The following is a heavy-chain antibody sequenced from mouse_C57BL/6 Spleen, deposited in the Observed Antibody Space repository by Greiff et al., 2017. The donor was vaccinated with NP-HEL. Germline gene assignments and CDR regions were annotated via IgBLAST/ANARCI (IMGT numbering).Heavy chain of an antibody. J-gene: IGHJ2*01. V-gene: IGHV1-80*01. D-gene: IGHD1-1*01. CDR3: ARSGYGSSSFDY. CDR2: IYPGDGDT. Sequence: VQLVESGAELVKPGASVKISCKASGYAFSSYWMNWVKQRPGKGLEWIGQIYPGDGDTNYNGKFKGKATLTADKSSSTAYMQISSLTSEDSAVYFCARSGYGSSSFDYGGQGTTLTVSS. CDR1: GYAFSSYW.